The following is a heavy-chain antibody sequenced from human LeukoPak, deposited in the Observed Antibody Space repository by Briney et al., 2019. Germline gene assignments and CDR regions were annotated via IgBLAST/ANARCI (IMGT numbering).Heavy chain of an antibody. V-gene: IGHV1-8*01. Sequence: ASVKVSCKASGYTFTSYDINWVRQATGQGREWMGWMNPNSGNTGDAQKFQGRVTMTRNTSISTAYMELSSLRSEDTPVYYCARPYYDFWSGYFRVGYNWFDPWGQGTLVTVSS. D-gene: IGHD3-3*01. CDR2: MNPNSGNT. CDR3: ARPYYDFWSGYFRVGYNWFDP. CDR1: GYTFTSYD. J-gene: IGHJ5*02.